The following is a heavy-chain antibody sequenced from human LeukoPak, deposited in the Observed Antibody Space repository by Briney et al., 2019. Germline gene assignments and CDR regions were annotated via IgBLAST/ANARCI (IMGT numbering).Heavy chain of an antibody. D-gene: IGHD2-15*01. CDR1: GFSFTDHY. CDR2: SRNKAYSYTT. Sequence: GGSLRLSCAASGFSFTDHYVDWVRQPPGKGLEWVGRSRNKAYSYTTEYVASVKGRFSISRDDSKNSLYLQMNSLRSEDTAVYYCGSGYCGGGACYGGFYWGQGTLVTVSS. V-gene: IGHV3-72*01. J-gene: IGHJ4*02. CDR3: GSGYCGGGACYGGFY.